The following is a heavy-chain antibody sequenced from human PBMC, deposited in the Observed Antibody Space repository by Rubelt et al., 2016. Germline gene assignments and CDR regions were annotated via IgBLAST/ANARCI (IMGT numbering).Heavy chain of an antibody. CDR2: IHHSGST. Sequence: QVQLQQWGAGLLKPSETLSLTCAVYGGSFSGYYWSWIRQSPGKGLEWIGEIHHSGSTNYNPSLKSRVTISTDTSKNQCSLKWTCVQGADTAVYYCARGGGYGPFLWGQGTLVTVSS. J-gene: IGHJ4*02. D-gene: IGHD4-17*01. CDR3: ARGGGYGPFL. V-gene: IGHV4-34*01. CDR1: GGSFSGYY.